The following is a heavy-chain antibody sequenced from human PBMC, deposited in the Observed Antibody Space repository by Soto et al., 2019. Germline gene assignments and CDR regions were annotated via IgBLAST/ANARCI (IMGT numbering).Heavy chain of an antibody. Sequence: SETLSLTCTVSGGSISSYYWSWIRQPPGKGLEWIGYIYYSGSTNYSPSLKSRVTISVDTSKNQFSLKLSSVTAADTAVYYCARPTFSDYYYYMDVWGKGTTVTVSS. V-gene: IGHV4-59*08. CDR3: ARPTFSDYYYYMDV. J-gene: IGHJ6*03. CDR2: IYYSGST. D-gene: IGHD3-16*01. CDR1: GGSISSYY.